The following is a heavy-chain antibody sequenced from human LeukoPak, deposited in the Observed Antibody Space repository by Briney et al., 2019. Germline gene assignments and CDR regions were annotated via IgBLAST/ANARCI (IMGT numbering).Heavy chain of an antibody. CDR1: GYTFTSYG. V-gene: IGHV1-18*01. D-gene: IGHD3-22*01. J-gene: IGHJ4*02. Sequence: ASVKVSCKASGYTFTSYGMSWVRQAPGQGLEWMGWINAYNGNTNYAQKLQGRVTMTTDTSTSTAYMELRSLRSDDTAVYYCASDFIRSFEFYDSSGYYFYYFDYWGQGTLVTVSS. CDR3: ASDFIRSFEFYDSSGYYFYYFDY. CDR2: INAYNGNT.